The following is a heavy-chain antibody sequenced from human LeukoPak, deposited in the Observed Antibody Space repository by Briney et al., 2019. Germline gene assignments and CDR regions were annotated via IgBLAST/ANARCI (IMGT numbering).Heavy chain of an antibody. J-gene: IGHJ4*02. Sequence: GGSLRLSCAASKFTFSSYAMHWVRQAPGKGLEWVSAISNNGGYTYYADSVQGRFTISRDNSKSTLCLQMNSLRAEDTAVYYCAKQLGYCSDGSCYFPYWGQGTLVTVSS. CDR3: AKQLGYCSDGSCYFPY. D-gene: IGHD2-15*01. CDR2: ISNNGGYT. CDR1: KFTFSSYA. V-gene: IGHV3-23*01.